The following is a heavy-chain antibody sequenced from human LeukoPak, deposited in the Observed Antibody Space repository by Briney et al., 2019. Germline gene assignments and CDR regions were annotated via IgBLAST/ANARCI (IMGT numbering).Heavy chain of an antibody. CDR1: GSTFSSFP. J-gene: IGHJ6*03. Sequence: GGSLRLSCAASGSTFSSFPMHWVRQAPGKGLEWVVVVSPDGSVENYADSVKGRFTISRDNSKNTVYLQMNSLRTEDTAVYYCARASITSTYYHYYMDVWGKGTTVTVSS. D-gene: IGHD3-10*01. V-gene: IGHV3-30*01. CDR2: VSPDGSVE. CDR3: ARASITSTYYHYYMDV.